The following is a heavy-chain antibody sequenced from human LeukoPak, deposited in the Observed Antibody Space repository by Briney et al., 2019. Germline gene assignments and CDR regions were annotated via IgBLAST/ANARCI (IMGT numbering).Heavy chain of an antibody. Sequence: ASVKVSCKASGYTFTSYGISWVRQAPGRGLEWMGWISAYNGNTNYAQKLQGRVTMTTDTSTSTAYMELRSLRSDDTAVYYCARVEGGYDFGLPSEYWGQGTLVTVSS. CDR2: ISAYNGNT. CDR1: GYTFTSYG. CDR3: ARVEGGYDFGLPSEY. D-gene: IGHD5-12*01. J-gene: IGHJ4*02. V-gene: IGHV1-18*01.